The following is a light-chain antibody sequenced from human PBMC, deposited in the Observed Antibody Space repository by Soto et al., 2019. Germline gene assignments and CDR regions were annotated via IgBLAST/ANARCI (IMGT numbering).Light chain of an antibody. CDR1: SSNIGAGYD. J-gene: IGLJ1*01. CDR2: GNS. Sequence: SWLTQPPSGSGAPGQRVPISCTGGSSNIGAGYDVHWYQQLPGTAPKLLIYGNSNRPSGVPDRFSGSKSGTSASLAITGLQAEDEADYYCQSYDSSLSGYVFGTGTKVTVL. CDR3: QSYDSSLSGYV. V-gene: IGLV1-40*01.